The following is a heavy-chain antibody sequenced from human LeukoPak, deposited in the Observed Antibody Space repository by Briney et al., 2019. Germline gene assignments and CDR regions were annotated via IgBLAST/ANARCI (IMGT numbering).Heavy chain of an antibody. CDR2: ISGSGGST. Sequence: PGGSLRLPCAASGFTFSSYAMSWVRPAPGKGLEWVSAISGSGGSTYYADSVKGRFTISRDNAKNTLYLQMNSLRAEDTAVYYCAKVVNYYAPFDYWGQGTLVSVSS. CDR1: GFTFSSYA. CDR3: AKVVNYYAPFDY. D-gene: IGHD3-10*01. V-gene: IGHV3-23*01. J-gene: IGHJ4*02.